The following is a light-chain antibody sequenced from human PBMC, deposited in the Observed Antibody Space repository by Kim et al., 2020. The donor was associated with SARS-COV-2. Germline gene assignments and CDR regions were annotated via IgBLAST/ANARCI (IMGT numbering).Light chain of an antibody. V-gene: IGKV1-17*01. CDR3: LQNNTYPLT. J-gene: IGKJ5*01. Sequence: ASVGATGTITCRASQDIRNDLGWYQQNPGRAPKRLIYAASSLQSGVPSRFSGSGSGTDFTLTISSLQPEDFATYFCLQNNTYPLTFGQGTRLEIK. CDR2: AAS. CDR1: QDIRND.